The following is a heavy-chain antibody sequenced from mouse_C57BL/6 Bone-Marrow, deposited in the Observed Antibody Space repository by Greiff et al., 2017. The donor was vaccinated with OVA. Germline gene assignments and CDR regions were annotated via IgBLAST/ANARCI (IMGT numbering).Heavy chain of an antibody. Sequence: QVQLQQPGAELVRPGTSVKLSCKASGYTFTSYWMHWVKQRPGQGLEWIGVIDPSDSYTNYNQKFKGKATLTVDTSSSTAYMQLSSLTSEDSAVYYCAPTGKGGYWGQGTTLTVSS. CDR1: GYTFTSYW. CDR3: APTGKGGY. D-gene: IGHD4-1*02. V-gene: IGHV1-59*01. J-gene: IGHJ2*01. CDR2: IDPSDSYT.